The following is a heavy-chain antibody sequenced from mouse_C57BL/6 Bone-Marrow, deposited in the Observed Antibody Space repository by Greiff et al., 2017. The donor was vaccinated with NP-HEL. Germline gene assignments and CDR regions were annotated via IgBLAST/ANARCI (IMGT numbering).Heavy chain of an antibody. J-gene: IGHJ4*01. V-gene: IGHV5-4*01. Sequence: EVQGVESGGGLVKPGGSLKLSCAASGFTFSSYAMSWVRQTPEKRLEWVATISDGGGYTYYPDNVKGRFTISRDNATNNPYLQMSHLTSEDTAMYYCARDRDDYDGAMDYWGQGTSVTVSS. CDR1: GFTFSSYA. D-gene: IGHD2-4*01. CDR3: ARDRDDYDGAMDY. CDR2: ISDGGGYT.